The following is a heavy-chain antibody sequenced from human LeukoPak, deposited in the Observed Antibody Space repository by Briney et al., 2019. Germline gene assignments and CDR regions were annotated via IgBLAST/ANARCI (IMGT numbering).Heavy chain of an antibody. CDR2: ISGSSSYI. Sequence: PGGSLRLSCAASGFTFSTYTMNWVRQAPGKGLEWVSSISGSSSYIYYADSVKGRFTISRDNAKNSLYLQMNSLRAEDTAVYYCARAGIVGVTSASDIWGQGTMVTVSS. J-gene: IGHJ3*02. CDR3: ARAGIVGVTSASDI. V-gene: IGHV3-21*01. D-gene: IGHD1-26*01. CDR1: GFTFSTYT.